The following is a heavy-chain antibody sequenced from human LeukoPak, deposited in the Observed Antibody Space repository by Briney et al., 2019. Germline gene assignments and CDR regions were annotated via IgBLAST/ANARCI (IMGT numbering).Heavy chain of an antibody. J-gene: IGHJ4*02. D-gene: IGHD3-10*01. V-gene: IGHV1-69*05. CDR2: IIPIFGTA. CDR1: GGTFSSYA. CDR3: ATGLLWFGEFCLGY. Sequence: SVKVSCKASGGTFSSYAISWVRQAPGQGLEWMGGIIPIFGTANYAQKFQGRVTITTDESTSTAYMELSSLRSEDTAVYYCATGLLWFGEFCLGYWGQGTLVTVSS.